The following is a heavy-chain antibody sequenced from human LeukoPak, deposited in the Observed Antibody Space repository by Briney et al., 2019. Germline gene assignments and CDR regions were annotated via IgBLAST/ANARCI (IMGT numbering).Heavy chain of an antibody. CDR2: INPNSGGT. D-gene: IGHD6-19*01. J-gene: IGHJ4*02. CDR1: GYTFTGYY. V-gene: IGHV1-2*02. CDR3: ARESFSSGWYYFDY. Sequence: ASVKVSCKASGYTFTGYYMHWVRQAPGQGLEWMGWINPNSGGTNYAQKFQGRVTMTRDTSISTAYMDLSSVRSDDTAVYYCARESFSSGWYYFDYWGQGTLVIVSS.